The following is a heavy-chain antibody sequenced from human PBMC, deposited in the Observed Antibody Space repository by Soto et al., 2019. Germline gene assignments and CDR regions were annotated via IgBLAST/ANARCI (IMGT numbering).Heavy chain of an antibody. Sequence: GAAVRVSCKAAGGTFSSYAISWVRQAPGQGLEWMGGIIPIFGTANYAQKFQGRVTITADESTSTAYMELSSLRSEDTAVYYCAIGRFLEWLLSHFDYWGQGTLVTVSS. CDR1: GGTFSSYA. V-gene: IGHV1-69*13. CDR2: IIPIFGTA. CDR3: AIGRFLEWLLSHFDY. D-gene: IGHD3-3*01. J-gene: IGHJ4*02.